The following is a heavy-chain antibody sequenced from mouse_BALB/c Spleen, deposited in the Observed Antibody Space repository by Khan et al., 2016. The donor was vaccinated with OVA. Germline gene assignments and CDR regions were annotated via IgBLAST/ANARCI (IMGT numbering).Heavy chain of an antibody. CDR3: ARAYYRYDGYYAMDY. J-gene: IGHJ4*01. CDR2: IWGGGGT. V-gene: IGHV2-6-4*01. Sequence: QMQLEESGPGLVAPSQSLSITCTVSGFSLSRYNIHWVRQPPGKGLEWLGMIWGGGGTDYNSTLKSRLSISKDNSKSQVFLKMNSLQTDGTAMYYCARAYYRYDGYYAMDYWCQGTSVTVSS. CDR1: GFSLSRYN. D-gene: IGHD2-14*01.